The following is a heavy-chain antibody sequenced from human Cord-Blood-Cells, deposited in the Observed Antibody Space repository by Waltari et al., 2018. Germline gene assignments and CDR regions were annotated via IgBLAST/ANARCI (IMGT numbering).Heavy chain of an antibody. D-gene: IGHD2-2*01. CDR3: AHAVVSAAVDAFDI. Sequence: QITLKESGPTLVKPTQTLTLTCTFSGFSLSTSGVGVGWIRQPPGKALEWLALIYWNDDKRYSPSLKSRLTITKDTSKNQVVLTMTNMDPVDTATYYCAHAVVSAAVDAFDIWGQGTMVTVSS. CDR1: GFSLSTSGVG. CDR2: IYWNDDK. V-gene: IGHV2-5*01. J-gene: IGHJ3*02.